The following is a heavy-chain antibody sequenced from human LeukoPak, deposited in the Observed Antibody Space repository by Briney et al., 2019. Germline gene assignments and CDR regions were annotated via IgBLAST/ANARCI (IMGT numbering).Heavy chain of an antibody. Sequence: SETQSLTCTVSGASIPSSYYWSWIRQPPGKGLECIGYISASGNTNYNPSLKSRVTISVDTSKSQFSLNLSSVTAADTAIYYCARLTGGGSYWGYFDYWGQGNLVTVSS. D-gene: IGHD1-26*01. CDR3: ARLTGGGSYWGYFDY. CDR2: ISASGNT. V-gene: IGHV4-4*09. CDR1: GASIPSSYY. J-gene: IGHJ4*02.